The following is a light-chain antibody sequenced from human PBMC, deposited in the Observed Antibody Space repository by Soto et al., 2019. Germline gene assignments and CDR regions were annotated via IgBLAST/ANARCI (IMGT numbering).Light chain of an antibody. CDR1: SSNIGNNY. CDR3: GTWDSSLTAYV. V-gene: IGLV1-51*01. J-gene: IGLJ1*01. Sequence: PGQKVTISCSGSSSNIGNNYVSWYQQLPGTAPKLLIYDNNKRPSGIPDRFSGSKSGTSATLGITGLQTGDEADYYCGTWDSSLTAYVFGTGTKVTVL. CDR2: DNN.